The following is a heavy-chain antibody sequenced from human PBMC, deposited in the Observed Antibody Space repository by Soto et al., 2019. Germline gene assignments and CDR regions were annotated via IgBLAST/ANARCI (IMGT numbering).Heavy chain of an antibody. V-gene: IGHV3-53*01. J-gene: IGHJ5*02. D-gene: IGHD1-26*01. Sequence: PGGSLRLSCAISGFSVSSNYLSWVRQAPGKGLEWVSVHYSGGSTYYADSVQGRLTISRDKSNNTLYLQMRRVRAEDTAVYFCARHRHPRGTVGATSPLDPWGQGTQVTVSS. CDR2: HYSGGST. CDR1: GFSVSSNY. CDR3: ARHRHPRGTVGATSPLDP.